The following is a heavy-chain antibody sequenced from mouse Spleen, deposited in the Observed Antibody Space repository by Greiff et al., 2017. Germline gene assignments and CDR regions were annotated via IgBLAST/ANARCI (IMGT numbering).Heavy chain of an antibody. CDR1: GYTFTSYW. J-gene: IGHJ2*01. CDR2: IYPSDSYT. CDR3: TRGPVY. V-gene: IGHV1-69*02. Sequence: VQLQQPGAELVRPGASVKLSCKASGYTFTSYWINWVKQRPGQGLEWIGNIYPSDSYTNYNQKFKDKATLTVDKSSSTAYMQLSSPTSEDSAVYYCTRGPVYWGQGTTLTVSS.